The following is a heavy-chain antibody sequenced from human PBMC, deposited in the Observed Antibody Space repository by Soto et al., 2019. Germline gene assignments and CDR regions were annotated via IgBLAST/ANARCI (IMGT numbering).Heavy chain of an antibody. Sequence: QVQLVQSGGEVKKPGASVKVSCKASAYTFTNYGISWVRQAPGQGLEWMGWISAYNGNINYAQKFRGRVTMTTDTSTSSAYLEVRSLRSDDTAVYYCARSVSSWNLREFDPWGQGTLITVSS. CDR2: ISAYNGNI. D-gene: IGHD6-13*01. J-gene: IGHJ5*02. CDR1: AYTFTNYG. CDR3: ARSVSSWNLREFDP. V-gene: IGHV1-18*01.